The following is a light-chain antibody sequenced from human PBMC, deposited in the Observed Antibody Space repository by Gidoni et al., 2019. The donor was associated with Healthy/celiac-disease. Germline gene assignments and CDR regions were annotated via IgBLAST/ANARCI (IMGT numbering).Light chain of an antibody. J-gene: IGKJ5*01. CDR1: QSISSY. Sequence: DIQMTQSPSSLSASVGDRVTITCRASQSISSYLNWYQQKPGKAPKLLIYAASSLQSGVPSRFRGSGSGTDFTLTISRLQPEDFATYYCQQGYSTPITFGQGTRLEIK. V-gene: IGKV1-39*01. CDR2: AAS. CDR3: QQGYSTPIT.